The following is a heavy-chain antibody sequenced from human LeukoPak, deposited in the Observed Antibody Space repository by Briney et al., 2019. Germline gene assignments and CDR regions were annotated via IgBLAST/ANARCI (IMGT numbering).Heavy chain of an antibody. Sequence: SGGSLRLSCAASGFTFSSYEMNWVRQAPGKGLEGVSYIRSSGSTIYYADSVKGRFTISRDNAKNSLYLQMNSLRAEDTAVYYCARDSSWDIVVVPAAKVPLDYWGQGTLVTVSS. D-gene: IGHD2-2*01. CDR2: IRSSGSTI. CDR3: ARDSSWDIVVVPAAKVPLDY. V-gene: IGHV3-48*03. J-gene: IGHJ4*02. CDR1: GFTFSSYE.